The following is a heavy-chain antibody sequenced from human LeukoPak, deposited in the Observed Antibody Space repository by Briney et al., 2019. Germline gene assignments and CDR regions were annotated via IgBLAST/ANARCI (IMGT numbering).Heavy chain of an antibody. D-gene: IGHD1-26*01. CDR1: GGSISSTRYY. J-gene: IGHJ4*02. CDR3: ARHVNPNGSPSDY. Sequence: PSETLSLTCTVSGGSISSTRYYWGWIRQPPGKGLEWIGSIYYIGSTYYNPSLKSRVTISVDTSKNQFSLKLRSVTAADTAVYYCARHVNPNGSPSDYWGQGTLVTVSS. CDR2: IYYIGST. V-gene: IGHV4-39*01.